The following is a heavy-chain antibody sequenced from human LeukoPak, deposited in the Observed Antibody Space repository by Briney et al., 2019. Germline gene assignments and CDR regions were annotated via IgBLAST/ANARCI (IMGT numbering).Heavy chain of an antibody. D-gene: IGHD6-13*01. CDR2: INPNSGGT. J-gene: IGHJ4*02. CDR1: GYTFTGYY. Sequence: GASVKVSCKASGYTFTGYYMHWVRQAPGQGLEWMVWINPNSGGTNYAQKFQGRVTMTRDTSTSTVYMELSSLRSEDTAVYYCARDREQQLVRGHYFDYWGQGTLVTVSS. CDR3: ARDREQQLVRGHYFDY. V-gene: IGHV1-2*02.